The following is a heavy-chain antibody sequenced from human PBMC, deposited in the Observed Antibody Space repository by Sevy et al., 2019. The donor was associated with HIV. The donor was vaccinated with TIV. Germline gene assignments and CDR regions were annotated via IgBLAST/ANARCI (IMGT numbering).Heavy chain of an antibody. J-gene: IGHJ6*02. CDR1: GFSFSDSA. D-gene: IGHD3-16*01. V-gene: IGHV3-73*01. Sequence: GGSLRLSCAASGFSFSDSAMHWVRQSSGKGLEWVGRIRSKANNYATLYAASVKGRFSISRDDSKNTAYLQMDSLKTEDSAVYYCTTYQNLRSKTADAYHYAMDVWGQGTTVTVSS. CDR2: IRSKANNYAT. CDR3: TTYQNLRSKTADAYHYAMDV.